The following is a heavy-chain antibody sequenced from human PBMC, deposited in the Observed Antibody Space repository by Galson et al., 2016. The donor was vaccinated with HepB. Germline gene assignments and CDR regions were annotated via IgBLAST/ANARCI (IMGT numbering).Heavy chain of an antibody. V-gene: IGHV4-39*01. CDR3: ARSTQYYYDSSGYYDY. CDR2: IYHSGST. D-gene: IGHD3-22*01. J-gene: IGHJ4*02. CDR1: GGSISSSSYY. Sequence: SETLSLTCTVSGGSISSSSYYWGWIRQPPGKGLEWIGSIYHSGSTNHNPSPKSRVTISVDTSKNQFSLKLSSVTAADTAVYYCARSTQYYYDSSGYYDYWGQGTLVTVSS.